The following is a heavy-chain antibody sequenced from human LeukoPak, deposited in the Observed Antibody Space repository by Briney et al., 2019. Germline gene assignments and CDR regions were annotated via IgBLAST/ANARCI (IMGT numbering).Heavy chain of an antibody. CDR1: GFTFSSYS. J-gene: IGHJ4*02. D-gene: IGHD6-6*01. Sequence: GGSLRLSCAASGFTFSSYSMNWVRQAPGKGLEWVSYISSSSSYIYYADSVKGRFTISRDNAKNSLYLQMNSLRAEDTAVYYCARESFVLLYSSSSMSFDYWGQGTLVTVSS. CDR2: ISSSSSYI. V-gene: IGHV3-21*05. CDR3: ARESFVLLYSSSSMSFDY.